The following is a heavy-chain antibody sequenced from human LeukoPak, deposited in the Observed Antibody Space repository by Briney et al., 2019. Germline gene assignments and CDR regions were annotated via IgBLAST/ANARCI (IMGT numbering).Heavy chain of an antibody. J-gene: IGHJ5*02. D-gene: IGHD4-17*01. CDR2: INHSGST. CDR1: GGSFSGYY. Sequence: SETLSLTCAVYGGSFSGYYWSWIRQPPGKGLEWIGEINHSGSTNYSPSLKSRVTISVDTSKNQFSLKLSSVTAADTAVYYCARGRGTVTTYPWFDPWGQGTLVTVSS. CDR3: ARGRGTVTTYPWFDP. V-gene: IGHV4-34*01.